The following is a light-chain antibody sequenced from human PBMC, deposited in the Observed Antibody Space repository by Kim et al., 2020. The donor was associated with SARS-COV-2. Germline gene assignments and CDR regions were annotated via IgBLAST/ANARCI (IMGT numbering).Light chain of an antibody. CDR2: WAS. Sequence: ATINCQSRQSVLYSSNNKNYLAWYQQKPGQPPKLLIYWASTRESGVPDRFSGSGSGTDFTLTISSLQAEDVAVYYCQQYYSTPPTFGGGTKVDIK. V-gene: IGKV4-1*01. J-gene: IGKJ4*01. CDR1: QSVLYSSNNKNY. CDR3: QQYYSTPPT.